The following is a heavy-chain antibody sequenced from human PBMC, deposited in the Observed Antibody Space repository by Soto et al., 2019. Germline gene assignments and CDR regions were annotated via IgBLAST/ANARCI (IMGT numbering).Heavy chain of an antibody. J-gene: IGHJ4*02. V-gene: IGHV3-23*01. CDR1: XFXFSXLS. CDR2: ISGSGDDT. Sequence: LXXXAXXFXFSXLSMAWXXXXPGDGLEWVSAISGSGDDTFYADSMKGRFTISRDNSKDTLYLQINSLRAEDTAVYYCANPIPKTGTTFGFWGQGTLVTVSS. D-gene: IGHD1-1*01. CDR3: ANPIPKTGTTFGF.